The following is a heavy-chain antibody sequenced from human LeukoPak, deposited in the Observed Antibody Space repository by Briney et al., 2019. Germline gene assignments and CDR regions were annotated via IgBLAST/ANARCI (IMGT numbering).Heavy chain of an antibody. D-gene: IGHD2-2*01. CDR3: ARRLVTAGITDFFDS. J-gene: IGHJ4*02. CDR1: LFTFTDYS. CDR2: ISPAGNSR. Sequence: PGGSLRLSCTPSLFTFTDYSMSCVRQAPRAGLEWVSAISPAGNSRTDGDSVKGRFNISRDNSKSTLYLQMNGLTAEDTALYYCARRLVTAGITDFFDSWGQGTLVSVSS. V-gene: IGHV3-23*01.